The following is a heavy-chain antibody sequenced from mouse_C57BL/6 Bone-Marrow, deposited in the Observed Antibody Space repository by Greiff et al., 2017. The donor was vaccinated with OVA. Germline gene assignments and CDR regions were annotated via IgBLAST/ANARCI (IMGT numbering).Heavy chain of an antibody. Sequence: EVQLQESGPELVKPGASVKISCKASGYSFTGYYMNWVKQSPEKSLEWIGEINPSTGGTTYNQKFKAKATLTVDKSSSTAYMQLKSLTSEDSAVYYCARFPLATVVAGYYFDYWGQGTTLTVSS. J-gene: IGHJ2*01. CDR1: GYSFTGYY. CDR2: INPSTGGT. D-gene: IGHD1-1*01. V-gene: IGHV1-42*01. CDR3: ARFPLATVVAGYYFDY.